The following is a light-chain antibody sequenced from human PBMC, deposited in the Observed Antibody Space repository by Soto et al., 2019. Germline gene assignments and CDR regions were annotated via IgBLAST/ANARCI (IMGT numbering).Light chain of an antibody. CDR1: QSVSNNY. CDR2: GAS. J-gene: IGKJ1*01. Sequence: EIVLTQSPGTVSLSPGERATLSSRASQSVSNNYLAWYQQKPGQAPRLLIYGASNRATGIPDRFSGSGSGTDFTLTISRLEPEDFAVYYCQQYGSSGTFGQGTKVDIK. V-gene: IGKV3-20*01. CDR3: QQYGSSGT.